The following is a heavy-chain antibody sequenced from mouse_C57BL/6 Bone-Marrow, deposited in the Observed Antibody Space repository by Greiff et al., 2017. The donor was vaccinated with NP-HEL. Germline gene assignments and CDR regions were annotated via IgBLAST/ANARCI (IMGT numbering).Heavy chain of an antibody. Sequence: VQLQQPGAELVKPGASVKLSCKASGYTFTSYWMQWVKQRPGQGLEWIGEIDPSDSYTNYNQKLKGQATLTVDTSSSTAYMQLSSLTSEDSAVYYCAREGGEDYWGQGTSVTVSS. V-gene: IGHV1-50*01. CDR1: GYTFTSYW. CDR3: AREGGEDY. J-gene: IGHJ4*01. CDR2: IDPSDSYT.